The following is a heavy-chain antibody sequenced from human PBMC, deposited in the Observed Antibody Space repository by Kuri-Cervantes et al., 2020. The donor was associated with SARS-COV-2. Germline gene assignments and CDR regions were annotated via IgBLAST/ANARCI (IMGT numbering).Heavy chain of an antibody. CDR2: IWYDGSNK. Sequence: GESLKISCAASGFTFSSYGMHWVRQAPGKGLEWVAVIWYDGSNKYYADSVKGRFTISRDNSKNTLYLQMNSLRAEDTAVYYCARDLFGGGDYYYGMDVWGQGTTVTVSS. D-gene: IGHD4-23*01. V-gene: IGHV3-30*19. CDR3: ARDLFGGGDYYYGMDV. J-gene: IGHJ6*02. CDR1: GFTFSSYG.